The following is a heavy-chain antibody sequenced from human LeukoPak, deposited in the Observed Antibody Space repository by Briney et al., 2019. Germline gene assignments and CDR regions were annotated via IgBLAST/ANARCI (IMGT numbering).Heavy chain of an antibody. Sequence: GESLKISCQASGYSFTNYWIGWVRQMPGKGLEWMGIIYPGDSDTRYSPSFQGQVTISGDKSIRTAYLQWSSLQASDTAMYYCVRLSGDGYNLFDYWGQGILVTVSS. D-gene: IGHD5-24*01. CDR2: IYPGDSDT. CDR3: VRLSGDGYNLFDY. V-gene: IGHV5-51*01. CDR1: GYSFTNYW. J-gene: IGHJ4*02.